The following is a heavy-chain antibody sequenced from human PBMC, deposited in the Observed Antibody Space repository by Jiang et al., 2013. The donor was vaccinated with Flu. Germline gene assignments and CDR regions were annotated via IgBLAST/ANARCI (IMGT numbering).Heavy chain of an antibody. CDR1: GDSVSSNSAA. CDR2: TYYRSKWYN. D-gene: IGHD7-27*01. CDR3: ARDRREANWDYYYGMDV. Sequence: QTLSLTCAISGDSVSSNSAAWNWIRQSPSRGLEWLGRTYYRSKWYNDYAVSVKSRITINPDTSKNQFSLQLNSVTPEDTAVYYCARDRREANWDYYYGMDVVGPRDHGHRLL. J-gene: IGHJ6*02. V-gene: IGHV6-1*01.